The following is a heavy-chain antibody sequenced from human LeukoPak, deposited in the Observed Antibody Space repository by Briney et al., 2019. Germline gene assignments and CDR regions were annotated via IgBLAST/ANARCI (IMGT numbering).Heavy chain of an antibody. Sequence: PSETLSLTCAVYGGSFSGYYWSWIRQPPGKGLEWIGEINHSGSTNYNPSLKSRVTISVDTSKSQFSLKLSSVTAADTAVYYCARGRGAPFDYRGQGTLVTVSS. CDR1: GGSFSGYY. V-gene: IGHV4-34*01. D-gene: IGHD3-10*01. J-gene: IGHJ4*02. CDR2: INHSGST. CDR3: ARGRGAPFDY.